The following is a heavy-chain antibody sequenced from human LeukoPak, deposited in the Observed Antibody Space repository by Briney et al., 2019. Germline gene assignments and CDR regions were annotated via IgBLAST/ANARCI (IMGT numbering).Heavy chain of an antibody. Sequence: ASVKVSYTASGYTFTTYGISRVRQAPGQGLEWMGWISAYNGNTNYAQKLQGRVTMTTDTSTSTAYMELRSLRSDDTAVYYCARGPYCSGGTCYSQYFDDSGQATLVTVSS. J-gene: IGHJ4*02. CDR1: GYTFTTYG. CDR2: ISAYNGNT. D-gene: IGHD2-15*01. V-gene: IGHV1-18*01. CDR3: ARGPYCSGGTCYSQYFDD.